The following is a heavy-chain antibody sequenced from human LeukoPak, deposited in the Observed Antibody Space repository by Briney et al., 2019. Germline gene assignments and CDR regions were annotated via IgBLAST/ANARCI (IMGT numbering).Heavy chain of an antibody. J-gene: IGHJ3*02. V-gene: IGHV3-66*01. CDR1: GFTVSSNY. Sequence: GGSLRLSCAASGFTVSSNYMSWVRQAPGKGLEWVSVIYSGGSTYYADSVKGRFTISRDNSKNTLYLQMNSLRAEDTAVYYCARLGWELLRLDAFDIWGQGTMVTVSS. CDR2: IYSGGST. CDR3: ARLGWELLRLDAFDI. D-gene: IGHD1-26*01.